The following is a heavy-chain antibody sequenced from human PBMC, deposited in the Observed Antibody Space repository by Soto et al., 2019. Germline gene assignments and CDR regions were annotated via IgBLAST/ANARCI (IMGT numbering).Heavy chain of an antibody. Sequence: ASVKVSCKASGYTFTGYYMHWVRQAPGQGLEWMGWINPNSGGTNYAQKFQGWVTMTRDTSISTAYMELSRLRSDDTAVYYCARDYYDSSGYYTVFGYWGQGTLVTVS. D-gene: IGHD3-22*01. CDR2: INPNSGGT. CDR1: GYTFTGYY. CDR3: ARDYYDSSGYYTVFGY. J-gene: IGHJ4*02. V-gene: IGHV1-2*04.